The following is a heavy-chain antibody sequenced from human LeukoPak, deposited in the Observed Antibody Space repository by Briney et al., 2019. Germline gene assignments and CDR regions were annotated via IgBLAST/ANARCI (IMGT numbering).Heavy chain of an antibody. CDR3: ARFGVDYDMGV. V-gene: IGHV4-59*01. Sequence: SETLSLTFTVSGGSISGYYWTWVRQPPGKGLEWIGQIHYSGRADYNPSLKSRITISVDTSKNQMSLKLTSVTAADTAIYYCARFGVDYDMGVWGQGTTVTVSS. CDR2: IHYSGRA. CDR1: GGSISGYY. D-gene: IGHD3-16*01. J-gene: IGHJ6*02.